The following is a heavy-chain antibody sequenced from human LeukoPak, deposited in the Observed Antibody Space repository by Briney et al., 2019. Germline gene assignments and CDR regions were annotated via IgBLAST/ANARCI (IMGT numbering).Heavy chain of an antibody. CDR1: GFTFSSYA. J-gene: IGHJ4*02. CDR2: ISYGGSNK. V-gene: IGHV3-30-3*01. CDR3: AKAPWVVVPAAIWSEGEDFDY. D-gene: IGHD2-2*01. Sequence: GGSLRLSCAASGFTFSSYAMHWARQAPGKGLEWVAVISYGGSNKYYADSVKGRFTISRDNSKNTLYLQMNSLRAEDTAVYYYAKAPWVVVPAAIWSEGEDFDYWGQGTLVTVSS.